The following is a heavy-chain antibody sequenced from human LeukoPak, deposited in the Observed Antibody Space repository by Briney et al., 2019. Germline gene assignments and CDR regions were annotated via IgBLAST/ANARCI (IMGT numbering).Heavy chain of an antibody. CDR2: ISYDGSNK. CDR3: ARAGKLDYCDSSVILGAFDI. CDR1: GFTFSSYA. J-gene: IGHJ3*02. V-gene: IGHV3-30-3*01. D-gene: IGHD3-22*01. Sequence: GGSLRLSCAASGFTFSSYAMHWVRQAPGKGLEWVAVISYDGSNKYYADSVKGRFTISRDNSKNTLYLQMNNLRAEDTAVYYCARAGKLDYCDSSVILGAFDIWGQGTMVTVSS.